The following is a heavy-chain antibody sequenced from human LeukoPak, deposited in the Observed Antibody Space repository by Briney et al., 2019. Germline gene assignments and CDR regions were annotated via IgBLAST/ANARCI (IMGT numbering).Heavy chain of an antibody. Sequence: PGGSLRLSCAASGFTFTSYWMSWVRQAPGKGLEWVANIKQDGSEKYYVDSVKGRFTISRDNSKNTVYLQMNSLSAEDTAVYYCAKGATPRLRFFDWFAAPDYWGQGALVTVSS. CDR1: GFTFTSYW. CDR3: AKGATPRLRFFDWFAAPDY. V-gene: IGHV3-7*03. J-gene: IGHJ4*02. CDR2: IKQDGSEK. D-gene: IGHD3-9*01.